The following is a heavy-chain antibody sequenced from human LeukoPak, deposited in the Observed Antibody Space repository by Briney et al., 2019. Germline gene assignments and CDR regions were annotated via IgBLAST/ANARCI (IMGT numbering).Heavy chain of an antibody. Sequence: SETLSLTCTVPGGSISSSNYYWGWIRQPPGKGLEWIGSIFYSGNTFYNPSLKSRVTISVGTSKIQFSLKLSSVTAADTAVYYCARDLYSSRTNDAFVIWGQGTMVTVSS. CDR3: ARDLYSSRTNDAFVI. V-gene: IGHV4-39*07. CDR2: IFYSGNT. CDR1: GGSISSSNYY. J-gene: IGHJ3*02. D-gene: IGHD6-13*01.